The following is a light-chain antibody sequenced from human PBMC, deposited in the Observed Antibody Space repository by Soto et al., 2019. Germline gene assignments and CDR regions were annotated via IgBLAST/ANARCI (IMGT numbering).Light chain of an antibody. Sequence: IQMTQSPSSLSASVGDRVNITCRASQGISTYLKWYQQKPGKAPNLLIYVATNLQSGVPSRFSGSGSGTDFTLTIASLQPEDFATYYCQQSWSVPLTFGGGTKVEIK. V-gene: IGKV1-39*01. CDR1: QGISTY. CDR3: QQSWSVPLT. CDR2: VAT. J-gene: IGKJ4*01.